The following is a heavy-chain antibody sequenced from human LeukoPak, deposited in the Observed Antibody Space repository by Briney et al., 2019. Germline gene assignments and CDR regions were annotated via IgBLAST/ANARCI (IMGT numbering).Heavy chain of an antibody. CDR1: GYSFTSYW. CDR2: IYPGDSDT. D-gene: IGHD1-1*01. V-gene: IGHV5-51*01. Sequence: GESLKISCKGSGYSFTSYWIGWVRQMPGKGLEWMGIIYPGDSDTRYSPSFQGQVTITADKSISTAYLQWRSLKASDTAMYYCARLYQVQLERLLDYWGQGTLVTVSS. CDR3: ARLYQVQLERLLDY. J-gene: IGHJ4*02.